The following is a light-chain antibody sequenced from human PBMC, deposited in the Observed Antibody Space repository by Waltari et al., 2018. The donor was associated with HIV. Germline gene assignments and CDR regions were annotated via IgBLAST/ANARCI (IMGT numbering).Light chain of an antibody. CDR2: KDN. J-gene: IGLJ3*02. CDR1: ALPKQF. V-gene: IGLV3-25*03. Sequence: SYELTQPPSVSVSPGQTATITCSGDALPKQFASWYQQKAGQAPLMVIYKDNKSPSGIPDRFSGSMSGATVMLIISGVLPEDEAVYYCESADDSGDHWVFGGGTKLSVL. CDR3: ESADDSGDHWV.